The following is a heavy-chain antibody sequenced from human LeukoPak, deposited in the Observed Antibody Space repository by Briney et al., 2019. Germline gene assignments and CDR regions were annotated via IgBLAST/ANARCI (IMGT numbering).Heavy chain of an antibody. CDR3: ARTYYYDSSGYYFDY. D-gene: IGHD3-22*01. V-gene: IGHV4-30-2*01. J-gene: IGHJ4*02. CDR2: IYHSGST. Sequence: SETLSLTCAVSGGSVSSGGYSWSWIRQPPGKGLEWIGYIYHSGSTYYNPSLKSRVTISVDRSKNQFSLKLSSVTAADTAVYYCARTYYYDSSGYYFDYWGQGTLVTVSS. CDR1: GGSVSSGGYS.